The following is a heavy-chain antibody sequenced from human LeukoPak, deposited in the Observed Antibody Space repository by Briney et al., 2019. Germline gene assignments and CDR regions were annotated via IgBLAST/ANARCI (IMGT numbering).Heavy chain of an antibody. CDR3: ARMNQGY. V-gene: IGHV3-30*03. J-gene: IGHJ4*02. CDR2: ISYDETRE. Sequence: PGGSLRLSCEASGIIFSNYGMHWVRQAPGKGLEWLAMISYDETREHYAESVKGRFIISRDNAKNPLYLQMNTLRADGTAVYYCARMNQGYWGQGTLVTVSS. CDR1: GIIFSNYG.